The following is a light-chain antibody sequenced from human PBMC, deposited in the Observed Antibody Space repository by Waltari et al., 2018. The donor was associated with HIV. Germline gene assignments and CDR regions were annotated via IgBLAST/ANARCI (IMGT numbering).Light chain of an antibody. J-gene: IGKJ2*02. CDR1: QSLVYTDGNTY. Sequence: DVVMTQSPLSLPVTLGQPASISCRSSQSLVYTDGNTYLNCFQQRPGQSPRRLIYKVSNWDSGVPDRFSGSGSGTDFTLKISRVEAEDDGVYYCMQGTHWPPVPCTFGQGTKLEIK. CDR3: MQGTHWPPVPCT. V-gene: IGKV2D-30*01. CDR2: KVS.